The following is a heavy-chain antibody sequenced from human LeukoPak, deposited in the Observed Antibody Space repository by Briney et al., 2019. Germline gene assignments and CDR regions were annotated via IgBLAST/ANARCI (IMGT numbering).Heavy chain of an antibody. Sequence: SETLSLTCAVYGGSFIGYYWSWIRQPPGKGLEWIGEINHSGSTDYNPSLKSRVTISVDTSKNQFSLKLSSVTAADTAVYYCARGYSKSASYYFDYWGQGTLVTVSS. CDR1: GGSFIGYY. V-gene: IGHV4-34*01. CDR3: ARGYSKSASYYFDY. CDR2: INHSGST. D-gene: IGHD4-11*01. J-gene: IGHJ4*02.